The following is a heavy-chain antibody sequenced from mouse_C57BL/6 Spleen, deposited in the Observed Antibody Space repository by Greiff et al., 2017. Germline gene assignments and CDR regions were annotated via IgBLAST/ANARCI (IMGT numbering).Heavy chain of an antibody. CDR3: ARTSGYYYSNSGNAMDY. J-gene: IGHJ4*01. Sequence: EVQGVESGGGLVQPGGSLQLSCAASGFTFSDYGMAWVRQAPRKGPEWVAFISNLAYSIYYADTVTGRFTISRENAKNTLYLEMSSLRSEDTAMYYCARTSGYYYSNSGNAMDYWGQGTSVTVSS. CDR1: GFTFSDYG. V-gene: IGHV5-15*01. D-gene: IGHD2-5*01. CDR2: ISNLAYSI.